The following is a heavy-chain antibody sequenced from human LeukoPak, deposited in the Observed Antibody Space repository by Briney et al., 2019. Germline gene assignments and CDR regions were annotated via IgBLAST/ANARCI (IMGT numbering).Heavy chain of an antibody. CDR2: ISSSGSTI. V-gene: IGHV3-48*03. Sequence: GGSLRLSCAASGFTFSSYEMNWVRQAPGKWLEWVSYISSSGSTIYYADSVKGRFTISRDNAKNSLYLQMNSLRAEDTAVYYCARDTLLITMFDYWGQGTLVTVSS. J-gene: IGHJ4*02. D-gene: IGHD3-10*01. CDR1: GFTFSSYE. CDR3: ARDTLLITMFDY.